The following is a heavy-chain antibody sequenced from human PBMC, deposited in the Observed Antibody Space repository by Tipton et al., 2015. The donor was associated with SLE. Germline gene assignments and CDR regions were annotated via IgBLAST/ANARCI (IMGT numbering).Heavy chain of an antibody. CDR3: ALQRGYSYGLDY. CDR2: IYGDGSST. V-gene: IGHV3-23*03. CDR1: GFTFSSHA. D-gene: IGHD5-18*01. J-gene: IGHJ4*02. Sequence: GSLRLSCAASGFTFSSHAMNWVRQAPGKGLEWVSGIYGDGSSTYYADSVRGRFTISRDNSKNTLYLQMHSLRAEDTAVYYCALQRGYSYGLDYWGQGTLVTVSS.